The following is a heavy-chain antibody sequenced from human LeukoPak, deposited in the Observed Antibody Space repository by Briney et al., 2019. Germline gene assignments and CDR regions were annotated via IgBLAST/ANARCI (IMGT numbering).Heavy chain of an antibody. CDR1: GYTFINYG. Sequence: ASVKVSCKASGYTFINYGISWVRQAPGQGLEWMGWISVYNGNTKYAQSLQGRVTMTTDTSTSTAYMELRSLRSDDTAVYYCARDLTYSGNSISYDYYGMDVRGQGTTVTVSS. CDR3: ARDLTYSGNSISYDYYGMDV. CDR2: ISVYNGNT. J-gene: IGHJ6*02. D-gene: IGHD4-23*01. V-gene: IGHV1-18*01.